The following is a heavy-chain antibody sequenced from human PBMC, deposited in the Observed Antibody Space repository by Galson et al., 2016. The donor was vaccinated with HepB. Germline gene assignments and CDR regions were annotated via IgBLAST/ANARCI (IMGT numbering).Heavy chain of an antibody. CDR3: AKGYGYFDY. CDR2: ISGSGGST. CDR1: GFTFSGYA. Sequence: SLRLSCAASGFTFSGYAMSWVRQAPGKGLEWVSVISGSGGSTYYADSVKGRFTISRDNAKNTLYLQMNSLRAEDTAIYYCAKGYGYFDYWGQGTLVTVSS. J-gene: IGHJ4*02. V-gene: IGHV3-23*01. D-gene: IGHD3-10*01.